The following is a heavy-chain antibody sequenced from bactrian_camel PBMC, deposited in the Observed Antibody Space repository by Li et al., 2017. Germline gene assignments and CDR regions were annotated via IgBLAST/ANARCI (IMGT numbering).Heavy chain of an antibody. D-gene: IGHD1*01. J-gene: IGHJ4*01. CDR1: GYIYSMNC. Sequence: HVQLVESGGGLVQPGESLRLSCAASGYIYSMNCMGWFRQAPGKEREGVAIVSPGGGSRTYYTDSVKGRFTSSRDNAKNTLYLQMNSLKAEDTAVYYCATWATYRAIAYASRAFADWGQGTQVTVS. CDR2: VSPGGGSRT. CDR3: ATWATYRAIAYASRAFAD. V-gene: IGHV3S54*01.